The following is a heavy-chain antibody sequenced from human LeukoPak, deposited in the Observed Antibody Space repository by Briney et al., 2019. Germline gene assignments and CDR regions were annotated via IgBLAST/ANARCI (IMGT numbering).Heavy chain of an antibody. Sequence: GGSLRLSCAASRFTFSSYAMSWVRQAPGKGLEWVSGISGSGFTTYYADSVKGRFTISRCNSKNTLYVQMNSLRAEDTAVYYCAKSSNHYRPFDDWGQGTLVTVSS. CDR3: AKSSNHYRPFDD. V-gene: IGHV3-23*01. J-gene: IGHJ4*02. CDR2: ISGSGFTT. D-gene: IGHD3-16*02. CDR1: RFTFSSYA.